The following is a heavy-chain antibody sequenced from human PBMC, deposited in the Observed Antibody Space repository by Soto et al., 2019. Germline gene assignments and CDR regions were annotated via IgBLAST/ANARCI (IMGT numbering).Heavy chain of an antibody. CDR2: IYSGSTT. V-gene: IGHV3-53*01. J-gene: IGHJ6*02. D-gene: IGHD3-3*01. Sequence: EVQLVESGGGLFQPGGSLRLSCAASGFTVTSNHLSWVRQAPGKGLEWVSLIYSGSTTYYADSVRGRFTISRDNANNTLLLHMSSLRVEDTAVYYCARISYDYYYFYGMDVWGQGTTVTV. CDR1: GFTVTSNH. CDR3: ARISYDYYYFYGMDV.